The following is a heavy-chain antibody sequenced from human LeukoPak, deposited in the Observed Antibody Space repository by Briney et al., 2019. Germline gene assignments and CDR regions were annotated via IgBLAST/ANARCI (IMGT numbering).Heavy chain of an antibody. CDR1: GDSIGSYY. Sequence: PSETLSLTCPMSGDSIGSYYWSWIRQSPGQGLVWMAYIYYNGDTNYNPCFANRVTISVDTSTQQFSLNVNSVTAAATTVYYCTGYATARYFDLWGRGTLVTVSS. CDR3: TGYATARYFDL. CDR2: IYYNGDT. V-gene: IGHV4-59*01. J-gene: IGHJ2*01. D-gene: IGHD2-2*03.